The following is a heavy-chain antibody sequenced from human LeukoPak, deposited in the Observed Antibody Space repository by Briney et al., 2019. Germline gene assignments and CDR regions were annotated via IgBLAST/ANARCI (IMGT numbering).Heavy chain of an antibody. V-gene: IGHV4-34*01. CDR1: GGSFSGYY. CDR2: INHSGST. D-gene: IGHD5-12*01. CDR3: ARGQVDIVATNFDY. Sequence: PSETLSLTCAVYGGSFSGYYWCWIRQPPGKGLEWIGEINHSGSTNYNPSLKSRVTISVDTSKNQFSLKLSSVTAADTAVYYCARGQVDIVATNFDYWGQGTLVTVSS. J-gene: IGHJ4*02.